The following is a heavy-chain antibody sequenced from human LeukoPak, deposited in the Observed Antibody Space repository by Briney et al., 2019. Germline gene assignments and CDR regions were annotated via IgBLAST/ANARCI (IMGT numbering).Heavy chain of an antibody. CDR2: ISYDGSNK. CDR3: ARARKII. CDR1: GFTFSSYA. D-gene: IGHD3-10*01. J-gene: IGHJ4*02. Sequence: GGSLRLSCAASGFTFSSYAMHWVRQAPGKGPEWVAVISYDGSNKYYADSVKGRFTISRDNSKNTLYLQMNSLRAEDTAVYYCARARKIIWSQGTLVTVSS. V-gene: IGHV3-30*04.